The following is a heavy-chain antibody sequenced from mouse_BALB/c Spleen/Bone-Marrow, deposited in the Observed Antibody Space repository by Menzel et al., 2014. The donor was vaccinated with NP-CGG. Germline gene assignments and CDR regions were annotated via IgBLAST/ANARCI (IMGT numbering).Heavy chain of an antibody. D-gene: IGHD4-1*01. Sequence: VQLQQSGAELVRPGASVTLSCKASGSTFTDYEMHWVKQTPVHGLEWIGAIDPETGGTAYNQKSKGKVTLTADKSSSTAYMELRSLTSEDSAVYYCTRSETGPLAYWGQGTLVTVSA. J-gene: IGHJ3*01. CDR2: IDPETGGT. CDR3: TRSETGPLAY. V-gene: IGHV1-15*01. CDR1: GSTFTDYE.